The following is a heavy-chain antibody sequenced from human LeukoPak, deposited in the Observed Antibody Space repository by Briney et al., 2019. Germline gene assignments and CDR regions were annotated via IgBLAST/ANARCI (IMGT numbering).Heavy chain of an antibody. Sequence: PGGSLRLSCAASGFTFSSYEMNWVRQAPGKGLEWVSASGTDGDTYYAASVKGRFTISRDNSKNTLYLQMTSLRAEDTAVYYCAKKTPGTHPFDCWGQGTLVTVSP. CDR2: SGTDGDT. J-gene: IGHJ4*02. CDR1: GFTFSSYE. CDR3: AKKTPGTHPFDC. D-gene: IGHD6-13*01. V-gene: IGHV3-23*01.